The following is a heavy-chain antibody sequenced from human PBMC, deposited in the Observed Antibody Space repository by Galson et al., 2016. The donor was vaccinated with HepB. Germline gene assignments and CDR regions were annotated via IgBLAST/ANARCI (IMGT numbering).Heavy chain of an antibody. D-gene: IGHD2-2*01. J-gene: IGHJ5*02. Sequence: SLRLSCAASGLTVSNLYMTWVRQAPGKGLEWVALIYNSGRTTYADSVKGRFIISRDNSKNMMFLQMNNLRADDTAVYYCATQSASTKCYWCFDPWGQGTLVTVSS. CDR3: ATQSASTKCYWCFDP. V-gene: IGHV3-53*01. CDR2: IYNSGRT. CDR1: GLTVSNLY.